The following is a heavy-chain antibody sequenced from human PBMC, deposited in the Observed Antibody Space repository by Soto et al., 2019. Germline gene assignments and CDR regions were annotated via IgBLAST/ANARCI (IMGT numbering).Heavy chain of an antibody. CDR2: IYYSGSA. D-gene: IGHD6-19*01. CDR1: GGSISSGDYY. Sequence: PSETLSLTCTVSGGSISSGDYYWSWIRQPPGKGLEWIGYIYYSGSAYYNPSLKSRVTISVDTSKNQFSLKLSSVTAADTAVYYCARGIAVAGTHWFDPWGQGTLVTVSS. J-gene: IGHJ5*02. V-gene: IGHV4-30-4*01. CDR3: ARGIAVAGTHWFDP.